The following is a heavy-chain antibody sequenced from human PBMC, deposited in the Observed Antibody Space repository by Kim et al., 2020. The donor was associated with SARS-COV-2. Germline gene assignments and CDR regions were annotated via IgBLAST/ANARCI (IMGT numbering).Heavy chain of an antibody. D-gene: IGHD3-3*01. CDR1: GFTFISSA. Sequence: SVKVSCKASGFTFISSAVQWVRQARGQRPQWMGWIVVDSGSTRYAPELQERVTITRDMSTRTAYMELSGLRSDDTAVYYCAADDQIGAIGAVYYYGMDVCGQGTTVTV. CDR2: IVVDSGST. V-gene: IGHV1-58*01. CDR3: AADDQIGAIGAVYYYGMDV. J-gene: IGHJ6*02.